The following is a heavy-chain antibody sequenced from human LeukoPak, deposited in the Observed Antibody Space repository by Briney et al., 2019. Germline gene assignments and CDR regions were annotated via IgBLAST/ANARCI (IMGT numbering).Heavy chain of an antibody. CDR3: ARGGSSGWGLDY. CDR2: INPSGGST. D-gene: IGHD6-19*01. V-gene: IGHV1-46*01. Sequence: ASVKVSCKASGYTFTSYYMHWVRQAPGQGLEWMGIINPSGGSTSYAQKFQGRVTMTRDMSTSTVYMELSSLRSEDTAVYYCARGGSSGWGLDYWGQGTLVTASS. J-gene: IGHJ4*02. CDR1: GYTFTSYY.